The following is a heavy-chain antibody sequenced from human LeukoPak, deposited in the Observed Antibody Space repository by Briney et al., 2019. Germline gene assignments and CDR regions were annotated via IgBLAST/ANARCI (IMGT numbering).Heavy chain of an antibody. Sequence: ASVKVSCKASGYTFTSYGISWVRQAPGQGLEWMGWISAYNGNTNCAQKLQGRVTMTTDTSTSTAYMELRSLRSDDTAVYYCARVTAAGREEYYFDYWGQGTLVTVSS. CDR2: ISAYNGNT. V-gene: IGHV1-18*04. CDR1: GYTFTSYG. D-gene: IGHD6-13*01. CDR3: ARVTAAGREEYYFDY. J-gene: IGHJ4*02.